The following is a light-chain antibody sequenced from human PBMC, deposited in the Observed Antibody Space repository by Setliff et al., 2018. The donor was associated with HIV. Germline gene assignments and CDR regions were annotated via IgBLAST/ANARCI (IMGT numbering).Light chain of an antibody. CDR1: SSDVGSYDL. V-gene: IGLV2-23*02. CDR3: YSYVGGGSIRCV. CDR2: DVF. Sequence: QSALAQPASVSGSPGQSITISCTGTSSDVGSYDLVSWYQQQPGKAPKLIIHDVFERPPGISHRFSGSKSGNTASLTISGLQAEDEADYYCYSYVGGGSIRCVFGTGTKVTVL. J-gene: IGLJ1*01.